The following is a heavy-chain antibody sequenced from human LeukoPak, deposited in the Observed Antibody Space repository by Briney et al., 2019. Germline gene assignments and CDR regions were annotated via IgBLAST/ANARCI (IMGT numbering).Heavy chain of an antibody. CDR2: INAGNGNT. V-gene: IGHV1-3*01. CDR3: ASAPATSGSEFDP. CDR1: GYTFTCYA. J-gene: IGHJ5*02. Sequence: ASVKVSCKASGYTFTCYAMHWVRQAPGQRLEWMGWINAGNGNTKYSQKFQGRVTITRDTSASTAYMELSSLRSEDTAVYYCASAPATSGSEFDPWGQGTLVTVSS. D-gene: IGHD1-26*01.